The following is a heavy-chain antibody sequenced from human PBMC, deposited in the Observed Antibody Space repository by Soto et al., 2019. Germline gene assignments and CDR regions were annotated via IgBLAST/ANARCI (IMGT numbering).Heavy chain of an antibody. CDR1: GDSMSSFTY. CDR2: IYQSGST. Sequence: PSETLSLTCTVSGDSMSSFTYWTWVRQPPGKGLEWIGEIYQSGSTNYNPSLKSRVTISVDTSKNQFSLKLSSVTAADTAVYYCARLVVPYYFDYWGQGTLVTVSS. CDR3: ARLVVPYYFDY. V-gene: IGHV4-4*02. D-gene: IGHD2-15*01. J-gene: IGHJ4*02.